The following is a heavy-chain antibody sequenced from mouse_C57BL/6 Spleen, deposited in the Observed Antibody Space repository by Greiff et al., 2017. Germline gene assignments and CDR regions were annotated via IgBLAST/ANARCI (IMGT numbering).Heavy chain of an antibody. Sequence: LVESGAELARPGASVKLSCKASGYTFTSYGISWVKQRTGQGLEWVGEIYPRSGNTYYNEEFEGKATLTAYKSSSTAYMELRSLTSEDSAVSFCARRDGYLDYWGQGTTLTVSS. J-gene: IGHJ2*01. CDR1: GYTFTSYG. D-gene: IGHD2-3*01. CDR2: IYPRSGNT. V-gene: IGHV1-81*01. CDR3: ARRDGYLDY.